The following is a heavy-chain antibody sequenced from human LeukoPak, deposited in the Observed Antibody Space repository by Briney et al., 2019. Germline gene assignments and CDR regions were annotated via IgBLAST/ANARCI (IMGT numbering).Heavy chain of an antibody. J-gene: IGHJ6*03. CDR2: ISAYNGNT. CDR3: AREDIVVVPAAIRHYYYYYMDV. D-gene: IGHD2-2*01. V-gene: IGHV1-18*04. Sequence: ASVKVSCKASGYTFTSYYMHWVRQAPGQGLEWMGWISAYNGNTNYAQKLQGRVTMTTDTSTSTAYMELRSLRSDDTAVYYCAREDIVVVPAAIRHYYYYYMDVWGKGTTVTVSS. CDR1: GYTFTSYY.